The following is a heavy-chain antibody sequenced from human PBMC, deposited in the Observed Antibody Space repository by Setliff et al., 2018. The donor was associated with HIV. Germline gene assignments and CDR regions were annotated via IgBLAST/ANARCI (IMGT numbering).Heavy chain of an antibody. CDR1: GYTFTRYD. V-gene: IGHV1-8*01. J-gene: IGHJ4*02. CDR2: MNPNSGNT. D-gene: IGHD1-26*01. Sequence: ASVKVSCKASGYTFTRYDINWARQATGQGLEWMGWMNPNSGNTGYAQKFQGRVTMTRNTSISTAYMELSSLRSEDTAVYYCATSVATFDSVDYWGQGTLVTVSS. CDR3: ATSVATFDSVDY.